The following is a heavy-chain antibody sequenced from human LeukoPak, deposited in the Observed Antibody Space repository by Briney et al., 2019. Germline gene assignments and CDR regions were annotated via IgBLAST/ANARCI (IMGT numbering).Heavy chain of an antibody. CDR2: INPSGGST. Sequence: ASVKVSCKASGYTFTSYYMHWLRQAPGQGLEWMGIINPSGGSTSYAQKFQGRVTMTRDTSTSTVYMELSSLRSEDTAVYYCAXXXXXXXLLIGPRNDAFDIWGQGTMVTVSS. V-gene: IGHV1-46*01. CDR1: GYTFTSYY. CDR3: AXXXXXXXLLIGPRNDAFDI. J-gene: IGHJ3*02. D-gene: IGHD1-26*01.